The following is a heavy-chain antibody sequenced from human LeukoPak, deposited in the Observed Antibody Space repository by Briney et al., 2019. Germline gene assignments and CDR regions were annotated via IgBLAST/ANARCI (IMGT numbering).Heavy chain of an antibody. CDR2: IYTSGST. J-gene: IGHJ4*02. Sequence: SETLSLTCTVSGGSISSGGYYWSWIRQPAGKGLEWIGRIYTSGSTNYNPSLKSRVTISVDTSKNQFSLRLSSVTAADTAVYYCARDSRWLQLDYWGQGTLVTVSS. D-gene: IGHD5-24*01. V-gene: IGHV4-61*02. CDR1: GGSISSGGYY. CDR3: ARDSRWLQLDY.